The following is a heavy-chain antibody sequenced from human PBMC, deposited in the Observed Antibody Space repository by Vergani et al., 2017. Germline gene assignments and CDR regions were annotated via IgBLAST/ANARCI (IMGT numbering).Heavy chain of an antibody. CDR3: ARRLQLDDAFDI. CDR1: GGSISSSSYY. V-gene: IGHV4-39*01. D-gene: IGHD6-6*01. CDR2: IYYSGST. Sequence: QLQLQESGPGLVKPSETLSLTCTVSGGSISSSSYYWGWIRQPPGKGLEWIGSIYYSGSTYYNPSLKSRVTISVDTSKNQFSLKRSSVTAADTAVYYCARRLQLDDAFDIWGQGTMVTVSS. J-gene: IGHJ3*02.